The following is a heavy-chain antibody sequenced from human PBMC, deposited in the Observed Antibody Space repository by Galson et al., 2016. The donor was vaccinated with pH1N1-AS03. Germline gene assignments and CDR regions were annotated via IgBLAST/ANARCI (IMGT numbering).Heavy chain of an antibody. D-gene: IGHD3-16*02. Sequence: SLRLSCAVSGFTFSGYGMHWVRQAPGKGLEWVAVISYDESHRYYADSVKGRFTVSRDNSKNTMYMQMNSLSTEETAVYYCAKDAMSGGIVVLYNWFDSWGPGTLVTVSS. CDR1: GFTFSGYG. V-gene: IGHV3-30*18. CDR2: ISYDESHR. J-gene: IGHJ5*01. CDR3: AKDAMSGGIVVLYNWFDS.